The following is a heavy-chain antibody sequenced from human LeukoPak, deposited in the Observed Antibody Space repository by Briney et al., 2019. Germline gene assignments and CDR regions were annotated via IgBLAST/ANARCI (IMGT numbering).Heavy chain of an antibody. CDR3: AREAGTGERWYFDL. CDR1: GFTFSSYS. CDR2: IDTSTTYM. J-gene: IGHJ2*01. Sequence: GGSLRLSCAASGFTFSSYSMNWVRQAPGKGLEWVSSIDTSTTYMTYADSVKGRFTISRDNARNSLYLQMNSLRAADTAVYYCAREAGTGERWYFDLWGRGTLVTVSS. D-gene: IGHD7-27*01. V-gene: IGHV3-21*01.